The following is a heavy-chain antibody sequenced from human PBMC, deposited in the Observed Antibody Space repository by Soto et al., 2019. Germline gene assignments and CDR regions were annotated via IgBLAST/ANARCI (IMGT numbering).Heavy chain of an antibody. J-gene: IGHJ5*02. D-gene: IGHD3-3*02. CDR1: GGSIRSHY. CDR3: AGARAALWFDP. Sequence: KTSETLSLTCTVSGGSIRSHYWSWIRQPPGKGLEWIGYIYYTGSTNYNPSLKSRVTISVDTSKNQFSLNLDSVTAQDTAIYHCAGARAALWFDPWGQGTLVTVSS. CDR2: IYYTGST. V-gene: IGHV4-59*11.